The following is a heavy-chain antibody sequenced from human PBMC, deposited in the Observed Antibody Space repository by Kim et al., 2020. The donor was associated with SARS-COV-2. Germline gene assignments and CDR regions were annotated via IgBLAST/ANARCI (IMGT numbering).Heavy chain of an antibody. CDR2: IKSKPYNYAT. CDR1: GFTFSGSD. J-gene: IGHJ4*02. Sequence: GGSLRLSCAASGFTFSGSDVHWGRQASGKGLEWVGRIKSKPYNYATTYAASVEGRFTISRDDSKNMAYLQMNSLKTEDTAVYYCRSAGSGPSDYWGQGTLVTVSS. V-gene: IGHV3-73*01. D-gene: IGHD6-19*01. CDR3: RSAGSGPSDY.